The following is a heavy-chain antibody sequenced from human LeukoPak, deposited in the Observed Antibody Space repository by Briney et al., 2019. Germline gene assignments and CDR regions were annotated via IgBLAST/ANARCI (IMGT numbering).Heavy chain of an antibody. J-gene: IGHJ4*02. CDR2: LNPGDSDI. V-gene: IGHV5-51*01. D-gene: IGHD6-19*01. CDR3: ARSQSSAWYY. Sequence: GESLKIPCKGSGYSFTSYWIGWVRQMPGKGLEWMGILNPGDSDIRYSPSFQGQVTISADRSISTAYLQWSSLTASDTAIYYCARSQSSAWYYWGQGTLVTVSS. CDR1: GYSFTSYW.